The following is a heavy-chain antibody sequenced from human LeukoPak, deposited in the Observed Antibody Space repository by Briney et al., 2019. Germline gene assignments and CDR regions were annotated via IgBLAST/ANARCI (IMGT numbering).Heavy chain of an antibody. V-gene: IGHV3-23*01. CDR3: AKGNWGERLDWYFDL. CDR2: ITGSGGST. Sequence: GGALRLSCAASGFTFSNYDMSWVRQAPGSGLEWVSGITGSGGSTYYADSVKGRFTVSRDDSKTTLYLQMNSLRAEDTAVYYCAKGNWGERLDWYFDLWGRGTLVTVSS. D-gene: IGHD1-26*01. CDR1: GFTFSNYD. J-gene: IGHJ2*01.